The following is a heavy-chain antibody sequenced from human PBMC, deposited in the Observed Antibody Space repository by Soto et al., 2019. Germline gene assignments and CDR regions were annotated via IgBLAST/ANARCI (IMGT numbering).Heavy chain of an antibody. V-gene: IGHV3-23*01. D-gene: IGHD2-15*01. Sequence: EVQLLESGGGLVQPGGSLRLSCAASGFSFSSYAMSCLRQAPGKGLEWVSTISGSDGKTFYADSVKGRFSISRDTSDNMLYLHMNSLREDDTAVYYCARWSYLDYWGQGARVTVSS. J-gene: IGHJ4*02. CDR1: GFSFSSYA. CDR2: ISGSDGKT. CDR3: ARWSYLDY.